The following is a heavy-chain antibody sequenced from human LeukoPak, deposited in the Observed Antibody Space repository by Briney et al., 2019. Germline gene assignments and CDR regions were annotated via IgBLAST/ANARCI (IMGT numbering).Heavy chain of an antibody. Sequence: GGSLRLSCAASGFMFSSYWTSWVRQAPGKGLEWVAQIKQDGSEKYYVDLVKGRFTISRDNAKNSLYLQMNSLRAEDTAVYYCVRDAPLNWNELKYYGMDVWGQGTTVTVSS. CDR1: GFMFSSYW. CDR3: VRDAPLNWNELKYYGMDV. V-gene: IGHV3-7*01. D-gene: IGHD1-20*01. J-gene: IGHJ6*02. CDR2: IKQDGSEK.